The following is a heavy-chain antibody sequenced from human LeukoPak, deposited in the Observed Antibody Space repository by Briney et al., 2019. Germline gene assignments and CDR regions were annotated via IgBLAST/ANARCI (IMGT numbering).Heavy chain of an antibody. V-gene: IGHV3-23*01. D-gene: IGHD5-24*01. Sequence: GGSLRLSCAASGFTFSSYAMIWVRQAPGKGLEWASAISGSGGSTYYADSVKGRFTISRDNSKNTLYLQMNSLRAEDTAVYYCARGRWLQSYYFDYWGQGTLVTVSS. CDR3: ARGRWLQSYYFDY. CDR1: GFTFSSYA. CDR2: ISGSGGST. J-gene: IGHJ4*02.